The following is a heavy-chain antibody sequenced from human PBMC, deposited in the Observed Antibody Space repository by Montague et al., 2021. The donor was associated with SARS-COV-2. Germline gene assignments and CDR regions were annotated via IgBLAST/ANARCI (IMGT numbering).Heavy chain of an antibody. CDR3: ARMSYDSSGYPALAFDI. J-gene: IGHJ3*02. V-gene: IGHV2-70*01. D-gene: IGHD3-22*01. CDR2: IDWDDDK. CDR1: GFSLSISGMC. Sequence: PALVKPTQTLTLTCTFSGFSLSISGMCASWIRQPPGKALEWLALIDWDDDKYYSTSLKTRLTISKDTSKNQVVLTMTNMDPVDTATYYCARMSYDSSGYPALAFDIWGQGTMVTVSS.